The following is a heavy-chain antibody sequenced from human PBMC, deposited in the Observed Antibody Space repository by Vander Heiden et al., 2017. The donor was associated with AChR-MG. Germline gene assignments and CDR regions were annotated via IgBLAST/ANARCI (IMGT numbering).Heavy chain of an antibody. Sequence: QSGAEVKKPGASVQVSCQASGYTFTSYAMHWVRQAPGQRLEWMGWINAGNGNTKYSQKFQGRVTITRDTSASTAYMELSSLRSEDTAVYYCARRMVRGVIIGGFDYWGQGTLVTVSS. CDR2: INAGNGNT. CDR3: ARRMVRGVIIGGFDY. V-gene: IGHV1-3*01. J-gene: IGHJ4*02. D-gene: IGHD3-10*01. CDR1: GYTFTSYA.